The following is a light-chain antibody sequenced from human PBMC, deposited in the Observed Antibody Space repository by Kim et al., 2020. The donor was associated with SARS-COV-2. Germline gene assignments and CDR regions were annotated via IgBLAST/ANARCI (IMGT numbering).Light chain of an antibody. V-gene: IGLV3-19*01. Sequence: SSELTQDPAVSVALGQTVRITYQGDSLRSYYASWYQQKPGQAPVLVIYGKNNRPSGIPDRFSGSSSGNTASLTITGAQAEDEADYYCNSRDSSGNQVFGGGTQLTVL. CDR2: GKN. CDR1: SLRSYY. CDR3: NSRDSSGNQV. J-gene: IGLJ3*02.